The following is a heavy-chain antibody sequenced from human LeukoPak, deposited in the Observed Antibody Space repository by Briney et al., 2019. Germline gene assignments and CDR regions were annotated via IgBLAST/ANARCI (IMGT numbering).Heavy chain of an antibody. CDR2: ITNSGGST. D-gene: IGHD3-10*01. V-gene: IGHV3-23*01. Sequence: GGSLRPSCAASGFTFSSNSMNWVRQAPGKGLEWVSVITNSGGSTYYGDSVKGRFTISRDNSKNMLYLQMNSLRAEDTAVYYCAKDWGYGSGTYYPHWGQGTLVTVSS. CDR1: GFTFSSNS. J-gene: IGHJ4*02. CDR3: AKDWGYGSGTYYPH.